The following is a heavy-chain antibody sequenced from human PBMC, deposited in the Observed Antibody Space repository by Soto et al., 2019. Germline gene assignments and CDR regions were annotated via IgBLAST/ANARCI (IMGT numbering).Heavy chain of an antibody. D-gene: IGHD5-18*01. Sequence: QGQLVQSGAEVKKPGAAVKVSCKASGYSLSDFYIHWVRQAPGHGPEWMGIFNPSGGRTSYAQKFQEIVTMTSDTSTSTVYMELRRLTSEDTAVYYCATEKITAIWYFEVWGRGTLVTVSS. J-gene: IGHJ2*01. V-gene: IGHV1-46*01. CDR3: ATEKITAIWYFEV. CDR2: FNPSGGRT. CDR1: GYSLSDFY.